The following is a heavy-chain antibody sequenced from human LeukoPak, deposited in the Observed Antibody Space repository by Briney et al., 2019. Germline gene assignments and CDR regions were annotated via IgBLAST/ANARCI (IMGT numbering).Heavy chain of an antibody. CDR2: IYYSGST. J-gene: IGHJ4*02. CDR1: GGSISSGGYY. Sequence: PSETLSLTCTVSGGSISSGGYYWSWIRQHPGKGLEWIGYIYYSGSTYYNPPLKSRVTISVDTSKNQFSLKLSSVTAADTAVYYCARDQALRFFDYWGQGTLVTVSS. D-gene: IGHD4-17*01. V-gene: IGHV4-31*03. CDR3: ARDQALRFFDY.